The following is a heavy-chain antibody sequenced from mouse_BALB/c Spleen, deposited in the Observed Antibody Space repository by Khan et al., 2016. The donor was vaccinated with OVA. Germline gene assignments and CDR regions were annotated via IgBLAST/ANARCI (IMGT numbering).Heavy chain of an antibody. CDR1: GYTFTYYV. CDR2: IYPGSDNA. J-gene: IGHJ2*01. Sequence: VQLQESGPELVKPGASVKMSCNASGYTFTYYVITWVKQRTGQGLEWIGEIYPGSDNAYYNERFKGKATLTADKSSNTTHMQLSSLTSEDSAVYFCAREDGYYVYFDYWGQGTTLTVSS. CDR3: AREDGYYVYFDY. V-gene: IGHV1-81*01. D-gene: IGHD2-3*01.